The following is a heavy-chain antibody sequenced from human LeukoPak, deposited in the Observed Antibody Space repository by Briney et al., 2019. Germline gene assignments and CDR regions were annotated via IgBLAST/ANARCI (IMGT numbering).Heavy chain of an antibody. Sequence: SVKVSCKASGSTFSSYAISWVRQAPGQGLEWMGGIIPIFGTANYAQKFQGRVTITADESTSTAYMELSSLRSEDTAVYYCARDSPSLTGTTSNWFDPWGQGTLVTVSS. V-gene: IGHV1-69*01. CDR1: GSTFSSYA. J-gene: IGHJ5*02. D-gene: IGHD1-7*01. CDR2: IIPIFGTA. CDR3: ARDSPSLTGTTSNWFDP.